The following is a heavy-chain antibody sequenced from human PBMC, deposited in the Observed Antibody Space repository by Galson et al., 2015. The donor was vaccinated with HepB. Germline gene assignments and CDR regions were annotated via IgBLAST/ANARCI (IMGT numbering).Heavy chain of an antibody. CDR1: DSTFSSYT. V-gene: IGHV3-48*04. D-gene: IGHD4/OR15-4a*01. J-gene: IGHJ3*02. Sequence: SLRLSCAASDSTFSSYTMNWVRQTSGKGLQWVSYISTNGVTIHYADSVKGRFTIARDNAKNTMWLQRNSLRAEDTAVYYCATTKFGSGAYWTFDIWGQGTLVTVSS. CDR2: ISTNGVTI. CDR3: ATTKFGSGAYWTFDI.